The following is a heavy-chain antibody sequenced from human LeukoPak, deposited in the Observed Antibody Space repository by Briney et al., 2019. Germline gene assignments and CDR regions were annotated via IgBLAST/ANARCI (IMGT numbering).Heavy chain of an antibody. V-gene: IGHV4-59*13. D-gene: IGHD3-22*01. J-gene: IGHJ4*02. CDR1: GGSISSYY. CDR3: ARDRRYYDSSGYYGGFDY. CDR2: IYYSGST. Sequence: RPSETLSLTCTVSGGSISSYYWSWIRQPPGKGLEWIVYIYYSGSTNYNPSLKSRVTISVDTSKNQFSLKLSSVTAADTAVYYCARDRRYYDSSGYYGGFDYWGQGTLVTVST.